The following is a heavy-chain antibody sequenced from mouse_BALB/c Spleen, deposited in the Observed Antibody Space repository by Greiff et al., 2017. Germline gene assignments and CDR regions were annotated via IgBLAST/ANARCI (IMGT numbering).Heavy chain of an antibody. D-gene: IGHD1-1*01. Sequence: QVQLKESGPGLVAPSQSLSITCTVSGFSLTSYGVHWVRQSPGKGLEWLGVIWSGGSTDYNAAFISRLSISKDNSKSQVFFKMNSLQANDTAIYYCARGLRSLYYAMDYWGQGTSVTVSS. J-gene: IGHJ4*01. CDR1: GFSLTSYG. CDR3: ARGLRSLYYAMDY. CDR2: IWSGGST. V-gene: IGHV2-2*02.